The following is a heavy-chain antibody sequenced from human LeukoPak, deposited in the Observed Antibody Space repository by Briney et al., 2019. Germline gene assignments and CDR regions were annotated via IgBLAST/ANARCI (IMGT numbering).Heavy chain of an antibody. CDR3: ARERYEAPYYYYYYMDV. J-gene: IGHJ6*03. Sequence: GGSLRLSCAASGFTFEDYAMHWVRQAPGKGLVWVSRINSDGSSTSYADSVKGRFTISRDNAKNTLYLQMNSLRAEDTAVYYCARERYEAPYYYYYYMDVWGKGTTVTVSS. D-gene: IGHD2-2*01. CDR1: GFTFEDYA. V-gene: IGHV3-74*01. CDR2: INSDGSST.